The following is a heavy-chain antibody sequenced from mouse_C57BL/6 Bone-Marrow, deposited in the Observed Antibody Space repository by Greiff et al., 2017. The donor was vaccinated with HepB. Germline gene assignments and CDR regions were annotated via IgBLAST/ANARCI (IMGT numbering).Heavy chain of an antibody. Sequence: EVKLVESGGGLVQPGGSMKLSCVASGFTFSNYWMNWVRQSPEKGLEWVAQIRLKSDNYATHYAESVKGRFTISRDESKSSVYLQMNNLRAEDTGIYYCTGDGSSYFDYWGQGTTLTVSS. CDR3: TGDGSSYFDY. CDR1: GFTFSNYW. CDR2: IRLKSDNYAT. V-gene: IGHV6-3*01. J-gene: IGHJ2*01. D-gene: IGHD1-1*01.